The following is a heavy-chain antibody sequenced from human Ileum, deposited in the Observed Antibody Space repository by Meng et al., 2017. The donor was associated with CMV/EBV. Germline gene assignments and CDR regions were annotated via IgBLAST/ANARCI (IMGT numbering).Heavy chain of an antibody. CDR1: GGSLGSSDYY. D-gene: IGHD3-9*01. CDR2: IYYSGST. CDR3: AGGIQTGIVDY. J-gene: IGHJ4*02. V-gene: IGHV4-39*07. Sequence: QLQESGPRLVKPSAPLSLTCTVPGGSLGSSDYYWGWIRQPPGKGLEWIATIYYSGSTYYNPSLKTPVTISVDTSKNQFSLRLSSVTAADTAVYYCAGGIQTGIVDYWGQGTLVTVSS.